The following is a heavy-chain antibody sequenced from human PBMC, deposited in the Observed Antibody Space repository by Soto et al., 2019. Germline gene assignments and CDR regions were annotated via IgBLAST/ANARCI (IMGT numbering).Heavy chain of an antibody. CDR2: TKSKTNGGTT. D-gene: IGHD3-3*01. V-gene: IGHV3-15*07. J-gene: IGHJ6*04. Sequence: EVQLVESGGGLVKPGGSLRLSCAASGFTFSNAWMNWVRQPPGKGLEWVGRTKSKTNGGTTDYVAPGKDRFTITKEDSKITLYLQMNSLKREDTAVYYCTTDQVIQFLEWLWVGRDYYYYGMEVWGKGTKVNVSS. CDR1: GFTFSNAW. CDR3: TTDQVIQFLEWLWVGRDYYYYGMEV.